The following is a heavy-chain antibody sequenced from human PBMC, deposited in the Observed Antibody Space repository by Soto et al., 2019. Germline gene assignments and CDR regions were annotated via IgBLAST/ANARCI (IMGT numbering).Heavy chain of an antibody. CDR2: IYYSGST. CDR1: GGSISSYY. Sequence: QVQLQESGPGLVKPSETLSLTCNVSGGSISSYYWSWIRQPPGKGLEWIGYIYYSGSTNYNPSLKSRVTISVDTSKIQLSLKLSSVTAADTAVYYCARRYGYYFDYWGQGTLVTVSS. D-gene: IGHD4-17*01. J-gene: IGHJ4*02. V-gene: IGHV4-59*08. CDR3: ARRYGYYFDY.